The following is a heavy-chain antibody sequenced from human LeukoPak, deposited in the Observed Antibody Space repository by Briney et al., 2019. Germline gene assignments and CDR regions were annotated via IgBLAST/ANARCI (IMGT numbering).Heavy chain of an antibody. J-gene: IGHJ4*02. V-gene: IGHV4-59*01. CDR2: IYDSGST. D-gene: IGHD3-10*01. CDR3: ARGVGGFGELEYLDH. Sequence: PSETLSLTCTVSGGSISSYYWNWIRPSPGKGLEWIGYIYDSGSTKYNPSVKSRVTISIDTSKNQFSLNVNSVTAADTAVFYCARGVGGFGELEYLDHWGQGTLITVSS. CDR1: GGSISSYY.